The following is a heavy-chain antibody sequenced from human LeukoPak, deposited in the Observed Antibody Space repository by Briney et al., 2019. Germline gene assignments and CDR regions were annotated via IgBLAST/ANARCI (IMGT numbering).Heavy chain of an antibody. CDR3: ARPMEVYYDSSGYLAVGAFDI. CDR1: GESFSGYS. D-gene: IGHD3-22*01. V-gene: IGHV4-34*01. J-gene: IGHJ3*02. CDR2: INHSGSS. Sequence: SETLSLTCAVYGESFSGYSWSWIRQPPGKGPEWIGEINHSGSSNYNPSLKSRVTISVDTSKNQFSLKLSSVTAADTAVYYCARPMEVYYDSSGYLAVGAFDIWGQGTMVTVSS.